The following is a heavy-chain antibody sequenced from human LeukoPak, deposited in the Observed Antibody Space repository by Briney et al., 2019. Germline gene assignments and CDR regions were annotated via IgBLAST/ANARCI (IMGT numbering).Heavy chain of an antibody. Sequence: KTGGSLRLSCAASGFTFSSYWMSWVGQAPGKGLEWVANIKQDGSEKYFVDSVKGRFTISRDNAKNSLYPQMNSLRAEDTAVYYCASPTKGYWYFDLWGRGTLVTVSS. CDR3: ASPTKGYWYFDL. J-gene: IGHJ2*01. CDR1: GFTFSSYW. V-gene: IGHV3-7*01. CDR2: IKQDGSEK.